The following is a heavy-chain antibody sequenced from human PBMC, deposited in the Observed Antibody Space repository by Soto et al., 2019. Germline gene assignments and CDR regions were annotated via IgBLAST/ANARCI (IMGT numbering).Heavy chain of an antibody. J-gene: IGHJ6*02. Sequence: GGSLRLSCAASGFTFSSYAMHWVRQAPGKGLEWVAVISYDGSNKYYADSVKGRFTISRDNSKNTLYLQMNSLRAEDTAVYYCARDALGGYDWTWDYYYGMDVWGQGTTVTVSS. CDR3: ARDALGGYDWTWDYYYGMDV. V-gene: IGHV3-30-3*01. D-gene: IGHD5-12*01. CDR2: ISYDGSNK. CDR1: GFTFSSYA.